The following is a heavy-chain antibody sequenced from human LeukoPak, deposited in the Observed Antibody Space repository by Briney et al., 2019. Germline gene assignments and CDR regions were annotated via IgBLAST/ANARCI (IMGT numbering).Heavy chain of an antibody. V-gene: IGHV1-18*01. CDR1: GYTFTSFG. J-gene: IGHJ4*02. CDR3: ARDLGLDTTMIFFDY. D-gene: IGHD5-18*01. Sequence: ASVKVSCKASGYTFTSFGISWVRQAPGQGPEWMGWISAYNGNTNYVQKFQGRVTMTTGTSTNTAYMELRSLTSDDTAVYYCARDLGLDTTMIFFDYWGQGTPVTVSS. CDR2: ISAYNGNT.